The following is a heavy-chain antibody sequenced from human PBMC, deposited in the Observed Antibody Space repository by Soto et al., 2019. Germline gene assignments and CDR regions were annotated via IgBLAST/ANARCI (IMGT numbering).Heavy chain of an antibody. CDR3: VSERVITSSWYLGYFDY. CDR1: GGSVNTEDYY. V-gene: IGHV4-31*03. J-gene: IGHJ4*02. D-gene: IGHD6-13*01. CDR2: ISYAGST. Sequence: QVQLQESGPGLVKPSQTLSLTCTVSGGSVNTEDYYWTWIRQHPGKGLEWIGSISYAGSTYFTPCLLSRLTMSVDTSNNQFSLMLTSVTAADTAVYYCVSERVITSSWYLGYFDYWGPGTLVTVSS.